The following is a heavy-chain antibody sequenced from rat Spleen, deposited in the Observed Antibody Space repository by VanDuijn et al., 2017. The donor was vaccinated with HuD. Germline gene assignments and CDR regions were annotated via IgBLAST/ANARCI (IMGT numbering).Heavy chain of an antibody. Sequence: EVQLVESDGGLVQPGRSLKLSCAASGFVFSDYYMAWVRQAPTKGLEWVATISHDGSSTYYRDSVMGRFTISRDNAKSTLYLQIDSLRSDDTATYYCTRHSNWGFDYWGQGVMVTVSS. V-gene: IGHV5-29*01. CDR1: GFVFSDYY. D-gene: IGHD5-1*01. CDR2: ISHDGSST. J-gene: IGHJ2*01. CDR3: TRHSNWGFDY.